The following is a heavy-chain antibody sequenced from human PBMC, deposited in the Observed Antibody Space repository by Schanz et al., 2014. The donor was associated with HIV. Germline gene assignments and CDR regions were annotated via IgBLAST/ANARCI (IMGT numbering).Heavy chain of an antibody. CDR3: ARGRYYGSEFDY. D-gene: IGHD3-10*01. CDR1: GYTFTTYD. Sequence: QVPLVQSGAEVKKPGASVRVSCEASGYTFTTYDINWVRQATGQGLEWMGWMNPNSGNTGYAQKFQGRVPKTRNTAISTAYMELSSLRSEDTAFYYCARGRYYGSEFDYWGQGTLVTVSS. CDR2: MNPNSGNT. V-gene: IGHV1-8*01. J-gene: IGHJ4*02.